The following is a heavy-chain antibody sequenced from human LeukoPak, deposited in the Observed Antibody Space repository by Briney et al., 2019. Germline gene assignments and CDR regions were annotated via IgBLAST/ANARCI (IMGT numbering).Heavy chain of an antibody. CDR3: AVPAAGTRYRYFDY. CDR2: IYYSGST. V-gene: IGHV4-39*01. CDR1: GGSISSSSYY. J-gene: IGHJ4*02. Sequence: SETLSLTCTVSGGSISSSSYYWGWIRQPPGKGLEWIVSIYYSGSTYYNPSLKSRVTISVDTSKNQFSLKLSSVTAADTAVYYCAVPAAGTRYRYFDYWGQGTLVTVSS. D-gene: IGHD6-13*01.